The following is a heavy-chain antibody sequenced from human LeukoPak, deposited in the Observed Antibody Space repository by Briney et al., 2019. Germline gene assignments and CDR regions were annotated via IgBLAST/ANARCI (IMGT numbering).Heavy chain of an antibody. Sequence: GESPKISCKGSGYSFTSYWIGWLRQMPGKGLEWMGIIYPGDSDTRYSPSFQGQVTILADKSISTAYLQWSSLKASDTAMYYCARLSSSGWYGGSFDYWGQGTLVTVSS. J-gene: IGHJ4*02. CDR3: ARLSSSGWYGGSFDY. D-gene: IGHD6-19*01. CDR2: IYPGDSDT. CDR1: GYSFTSYW. V-gene: IGHV5-51*01.